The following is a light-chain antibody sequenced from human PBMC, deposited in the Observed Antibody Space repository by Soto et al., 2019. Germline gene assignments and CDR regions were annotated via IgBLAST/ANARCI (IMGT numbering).Light chain of an antibody. CDR1: QSVSSSY. CDR2: GAS. Sequence: EIVLTQSPGTLSLSPGERATLSCRASQSVSSSYLAWYQQKPGQAPRLLIYGASSRATGIPDRFSGSGSGTDFTFTISGLEPEDFEVYYCQQYGSSSWTFGQGTKVEI. J-gene: IGKJ1*01. CDR3: QQYGSSSWT. V-gene: IGKV3-20*01.